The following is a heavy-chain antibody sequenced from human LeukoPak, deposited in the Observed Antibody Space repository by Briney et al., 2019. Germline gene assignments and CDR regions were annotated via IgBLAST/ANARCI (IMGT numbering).Heavy chain of an antibody. CDR1: GFSFSSYG. J-gene: IGHJ3*02. CDR2: ISGTGGNT. CDR3: AFPAHHWLVRGAFDI. V-gene: IGHV3-23*01. Sequence: GGSLRLSCAASGFSFSSYGMSWVRQGPGKGLEWVSDISGTGGNTYYAESVKGRFTISRDNSKNTLYLQMNSLRAEDTAIYYCAFPAHHWLVRGAFDIWGQGTMVTVSS. D-gene: IGHD6-19*01.